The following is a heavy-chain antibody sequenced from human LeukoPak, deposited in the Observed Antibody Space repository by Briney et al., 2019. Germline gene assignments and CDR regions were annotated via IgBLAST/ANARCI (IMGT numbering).Heavy chain of an antibody. CDR2: VASSGTS. CDR1: GDSLNTYY. D-gene: IGHD2-21*02. Sequence: SETLSLTCTVSGDSLNTYYWTWIRQTPGKELEWIGFVASSGTSNYNPSLKSRVSISIDTSKNQFSLALTSVTPADTAVDYCARVVRGVVTSNWFDPWGQGTLVSVSS. V-gene: IGHV4-59*01. J-gene: IGHJ5*02. CDR3: ARVVRGVVTSNWFDP.